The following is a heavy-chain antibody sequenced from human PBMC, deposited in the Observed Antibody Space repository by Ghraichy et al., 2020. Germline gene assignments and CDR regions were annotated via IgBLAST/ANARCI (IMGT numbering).Heavy chain of an antibody. V-gene: IGHV3-74*01. J-gene: IGHJ6*02. Sequence: GGSLRLSCAASGFTFSSYWMHWVRQAPGKGLVWVSRINSDGSRTSYADSVKGRFTISRDNAKNTLYLQMNSLRAEDTAVYYCARDGTLGNYYYGMDVWGQGTTVTVSS. D-gene: IGHD3-10*01. CDR2: INSDGSRT. CDR3: ARDGTLGNYYYGMDV. CDR1: GFTFSSYW.